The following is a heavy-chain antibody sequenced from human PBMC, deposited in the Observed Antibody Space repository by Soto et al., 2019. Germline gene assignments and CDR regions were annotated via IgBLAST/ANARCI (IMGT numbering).Heavy chain of an antibody. V-gene: IGHV1-18*01. D-gene: IGHD6-19*01. CDR3: ARDGYSSGWYYFDY. CDR2: ISAYNGNT. J-gene: IGHJ4*02. CDR1: GYAFTSYG. Sequence: GASVKVSCKASGYAFTSYGISWVRQAPGQGLEWMGWISAYNGNTNYAQKLQGRVTMTTDTSTSTAYMELRSLRSDDTAVYYCARDGYSSGWYYFDYWGQGTLVTVSS.